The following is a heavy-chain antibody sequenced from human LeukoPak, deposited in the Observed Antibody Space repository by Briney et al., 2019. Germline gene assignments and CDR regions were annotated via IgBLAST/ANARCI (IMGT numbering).Heavy chain of an antibody. Sequence: SETLSLTCTVSGGSISSYYWSWIRQPPGKGLEWIGYIYYSGSTNYNPSLKSRVTISVATSKNQFSLKLSSVTAADTAVYYCAQLTNSWYRGWFDPWGQGTLVTVSS. CDR3: AQLTNSWYRGWFDP. V-gene: IGHV4-59*01. CDR2: IYYSGST. J-gene: IGHJ5*02. D-gene: IGHD6-13*01. CDR1: GGSISSYY.